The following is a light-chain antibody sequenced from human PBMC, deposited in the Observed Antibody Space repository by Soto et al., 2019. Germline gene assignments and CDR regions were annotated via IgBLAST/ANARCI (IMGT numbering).Light chain of an antibody. CDR3: QQYNSYPGT. Sequence: DIQMTQSPSTLSASVGDRVTITCRASQRISSWLAWYQQKPGKAPKLLIYKASSLESGVPSRFSGSGSGTEFTLTISSLQPDDFATYYCQQYNSYPGTFGQGTKLEIK. CDR2: KAS. V-gene: IGKV1-5*03. CDR1: QRISSW. J-gene: IGKJ2*01.